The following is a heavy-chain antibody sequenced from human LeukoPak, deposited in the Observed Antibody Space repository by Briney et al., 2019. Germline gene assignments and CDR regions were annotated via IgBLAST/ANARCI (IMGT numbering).Heavy chain of an antibody. CDR3: ARDHYYDILTGVDY. V-gene: IGHV3-30*04. CDR1: GFTFSSYA. D-gene: IGHD3-9*01. CDR2: ISYDGSNK. Sequence: GGSLRLSCAASGFTFSSYAMHWVRQAPGKGLEWVAVISYDGSNKHYADSVKGRFTISRDNSKNTLYLQMNSLRAEDTAVYYCARDHYYDILTGVDYWGQGTLVTVSS. J-gene: IGHJ4*02.